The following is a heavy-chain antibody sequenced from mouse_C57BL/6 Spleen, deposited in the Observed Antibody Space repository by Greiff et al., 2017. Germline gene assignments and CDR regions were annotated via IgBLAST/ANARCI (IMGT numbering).Heavy chain of an antibody. J-gene: IGHJ4*01. CDR3: ARKDSNHAMDY. D-gene: IGHD2-5*01. CDR1: GFSLTSYG. V-gene: IGHV2-2*01. CDR2: IWSGGST. Sequence: QVQLQQSGPGLVQPSQSLSITCTVSGFSLTSYGVPWVRQSPGTGLEWLGVIWSGGSTDYNAAFISRLSISKDNSTSQVFFKMNSLPADDTAVYYCARKDSNHAMDYWGQGTSVTVSS.